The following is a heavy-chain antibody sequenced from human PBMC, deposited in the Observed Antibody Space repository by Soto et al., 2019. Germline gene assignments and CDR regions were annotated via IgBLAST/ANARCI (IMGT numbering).Heavy chain of an antibody. CDR1: GGTFSSYA. CDR2: IITIFGTA. J-gene: IGHJ5*02. Sequence: QVQLVQSGAEVKKPGSSVKFSCKASGGTFSSYAISWVRQSPGQGLEWMGGIITIFGTANYAQKFHGRVTITADKSTSTTYMERSSLRSEDMAVYYCARETGYCSGGSCEDWFDPWGQGTLVTVSS. CDR3: ARETGYCSGGSCEDWFDP. D-gene: IGHD2-15*01. V-gene: IGHV1-69*06.